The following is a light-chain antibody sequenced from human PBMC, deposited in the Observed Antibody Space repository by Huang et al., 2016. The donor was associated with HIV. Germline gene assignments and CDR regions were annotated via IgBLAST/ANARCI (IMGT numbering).Light chain of an antibody. Sequence: EIVLTQSPATLSLSPGERATLSCRASQSVGGYLAWYQQKPGQAPRLLIYDTSTGATGSPARFSGSGSETDFTLTISSLEPEDFAVYYCQQPGSFGQGTKVDIK. J-gene: IGKJ2*01. CDR3: QQPGS. CDR1: QSVGGY. CDR2: DTS. V-gene: IGKV3-11*01.